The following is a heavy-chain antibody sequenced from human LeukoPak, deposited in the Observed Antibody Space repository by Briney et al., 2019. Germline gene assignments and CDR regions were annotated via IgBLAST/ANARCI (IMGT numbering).Heavy chain of an antibody. J-gene: IGHJ3*02. D-gene: IGHD2-15*01. CDR2: INHSGST. CDR3: ARGLVVVVAAIDAFDI. V-gene: IGHV4-34*01. CDR1: GGSFSGYY. Sequence: SETLSLTCAVYGGSFSGYYWSWIRQPPEKGLEWIGEINHSGSTNYNPSLKSRVTISVDTSKNQFSLKLSSVTAADTAVYYCARGLVVVVAAIDAFDIWGQGTMVTVSS.